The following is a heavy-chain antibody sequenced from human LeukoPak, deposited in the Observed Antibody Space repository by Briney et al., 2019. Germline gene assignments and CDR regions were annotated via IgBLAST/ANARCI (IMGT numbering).Heavy chain of an antibody. J-gene: IGHJ5*02. CDR2: IYYSGST. Sequence: PSETLSLTCAVYGGSFSGYYWSWIRQPPGKGLEWIGYIYYSGSTNYNPSLKSRVTISVDTSKNQFSLKLSSVTAADTAVYYCARVSYPDYAVDPWGQGTLVTVSS. D-gene: IGHD4-17*01. CDR1: GGSFSGYY. V-gene: IGHV4-59*01. CDR3: ARVSYPDYAVDP.